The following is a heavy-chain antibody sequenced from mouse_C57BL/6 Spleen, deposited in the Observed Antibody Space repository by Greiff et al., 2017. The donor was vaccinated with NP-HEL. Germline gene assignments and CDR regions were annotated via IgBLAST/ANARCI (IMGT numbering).Heavy chain of an antibody. D-gene: IGHD3-2*02. CDR1: GYTFTSYW. V-gene: IGHV1-61*01. CDR3: ARAGQLRHYFDY. CDR2: IYPSDSET. Sequence: QVQLQQPGAELVRPGSSVKLSCKASGYTFTSYWMDWVKQRPGQGLEWIGNIYPSDSETHYNQKFKDKATLPVDKSSSTAYMQLSSLTSEDSAVYYGARAGQLRHYFDYWGQGTTLTVSS. J-gene: IGHJ2*01.